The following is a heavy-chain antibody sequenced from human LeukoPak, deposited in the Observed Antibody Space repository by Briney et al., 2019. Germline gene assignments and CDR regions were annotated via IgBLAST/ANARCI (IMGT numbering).Heavy chain of an antibody. Sequence: GGSLRLSCAASGFTFSSYVMEWVRQAPGKGLEWVAIIWHEGSKEYYVDSVKGRFAISRDNSKNALYLQIHSLRGESTAVYYSARDNSGSIDYWGQGTLVTVSS. D-gene: IGHD3-10*01. CDR3: ARDNSGSIDY. CDR2: IWHEGSKE. CDR1: GFTFSSYV. J-gene: IGHJ4*02. V-gene: IGHV3-33*01.